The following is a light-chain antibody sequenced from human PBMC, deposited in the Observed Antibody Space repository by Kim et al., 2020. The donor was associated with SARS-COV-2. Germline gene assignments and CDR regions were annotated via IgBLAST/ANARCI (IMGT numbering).Light chain of an antibody. J-gene: IGLJ3*02. CDR2: GKN. CDR3: NSRDSSGNRV. V-gene: IGLV3-19*01. CDR1: SLRSYD. Sequence: VALGQTVRITCQGDSLRSYDASWYQQKPGQDPVLVIYGKNNRPSGIPDRFSGSSSGNTASLTITGAQAEDEADYYCNSRDSSGNRVFGGGTKLTVL.